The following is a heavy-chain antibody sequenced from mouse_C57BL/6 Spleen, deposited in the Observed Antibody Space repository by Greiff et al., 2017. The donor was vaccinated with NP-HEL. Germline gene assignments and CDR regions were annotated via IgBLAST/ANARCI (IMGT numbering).Heavy chain of an antibody. V-gene: IGHV1-78*01. CDR2: IYPRDGST. J-gene: IGHJ4*01. Sequence: VQLQQSDAELVKPGASVKISCKVSGYTFTDHTIHWMKQRPEQGLEWIGYIYPRDGSTKYNEKFKGRATLTADKSSSTAYMQLNSLTSEDSAVYFCARSHGSSLYYYAMDYWGQGTSVTVSS. D-gene: IGHD1-1*01. CDR1: GYTFTDHT. CDR3: ARSHGSSLYYYAMDY.